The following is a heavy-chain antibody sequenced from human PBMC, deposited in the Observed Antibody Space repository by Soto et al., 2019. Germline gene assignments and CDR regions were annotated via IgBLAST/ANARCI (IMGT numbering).Heavy chain of an antibody. CDR3: ARDGTLFDSSGYYYLY. CDR1: GGAFSRSG. J-gene: IGHJ4*02. CDR2: IIPIFGTA. Sequence: SLKISCKTSGGAFSRSGMSWVRQAPRQGLEWMGGIIPIFGTANYAQKFQGRVTITADESTRTAYMELSSLRSEDTAVYYCARDGTLFDSSGYYYLYWGQGTLVTVSS. D-gene: IGHD3-22*01. V-gene: IGHV1-69*01.